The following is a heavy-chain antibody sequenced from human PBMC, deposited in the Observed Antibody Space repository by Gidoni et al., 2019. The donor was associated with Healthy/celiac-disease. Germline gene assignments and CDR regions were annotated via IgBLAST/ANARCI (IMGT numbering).Heavy chain of an antibody. V-gene: IGHV3-23*01. J-gene: IGHJ5*02. D-gene: IGHD3-22*01. Sequence: EVQLLESGGGLVQPGGSLRLSCAASGFTFSSYAMSWVRQAPGKGLEWVSAISGSGGSTYYADSVKGRFTISRDNSKNTLYLQMNSLRAEDTAVYYCAKDLGELGYDSSGYYSTWGQGTLVTVSS. CDR3: AKDLGELGYDSSGYYST. CDR1: GFTFSSYA. CDR2: ISGSGGST.